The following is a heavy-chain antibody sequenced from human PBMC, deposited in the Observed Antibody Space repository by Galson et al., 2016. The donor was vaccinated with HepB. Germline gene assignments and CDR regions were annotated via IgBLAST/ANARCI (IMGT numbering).Heavy chain of an antibody. V-gene: IGHV3-30*18. Sequence: SLRLSCAASGFTFSNYGMHWVRQAPGKGLEWVAVISYEGSNRLYADSVKGRFTISRDNPTSTLYLQINDARTEDTAVYYCANGNFDYWGQGTLVTVSS. D-gene: IGHD1-14*01. CDR3: ANGNFDY. CDR2: ISYEGSNR. CDR1: GFTFSNYG. J-gene: IGHJ4*02.